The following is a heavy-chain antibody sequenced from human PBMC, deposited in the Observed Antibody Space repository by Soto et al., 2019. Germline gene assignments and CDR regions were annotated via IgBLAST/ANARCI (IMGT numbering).Heavy chain of an antibody. J-gene: IGHJ4*02. V-gene: IGHV3-11*01. D-gene: IGHD5-12*01. Sequence: QVQLVESGGGLVKPGGSLRLSCAASGFTFSDYYMSWIRQAPGKGLEWISYISSSGRTIYYADSVKGRFTISRDNAKNSLYLQMNSLRAEDTALYYCAREDLSIVATIRDSWGQGTLVTVSS. CDR1: GFTFSDYY. CDR3: AREDLSIVATIRDS. CDR2: ISSSGRTI.